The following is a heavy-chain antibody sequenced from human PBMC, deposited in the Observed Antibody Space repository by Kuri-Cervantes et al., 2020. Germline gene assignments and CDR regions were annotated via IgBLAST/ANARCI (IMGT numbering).Heavy chain of an antibody. D-gene: IGHD3-3*01. J-gene: IGHJ6*03. CDR1: GGSISSGGYY. CDR3: ARGQYYDFWSGYYSNYYMDV. V-gene: IGHV4-31*01. Sequence: SCTVSGGSISSGGYYWSWIRQHPGKGLEWIGYIYYSGSTYYNPSLKSLVTISVDTSKNQFSLKLSSVTAADTAVYYCARGQYYDFWSGYYSNYYMDVWGKGTTVTVSS. CDR2: IYYSGST.